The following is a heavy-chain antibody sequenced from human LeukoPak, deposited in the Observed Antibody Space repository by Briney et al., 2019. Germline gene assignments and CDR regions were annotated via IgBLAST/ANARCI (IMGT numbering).Heavy chain of an antibody. J-gene: IGHJ5*02. D-gene: IGHD3-10*01. CDR2: IYPGDSDT. Sequence: GASLKISCKGSGYRFTSYWIGWVRQLPGKGLEWMGIIYPGDSDTRYSPSFQGQVTISADESISTAYMELSRLRSDDTAVYYCAREGSYYYGSGSYSWFDPWGQGTLVTVSS. V-gene: IGHV5-51*01. CDR3: AREGSYYYGSGSYSWFDP. CDR1: GYRFTSYW.